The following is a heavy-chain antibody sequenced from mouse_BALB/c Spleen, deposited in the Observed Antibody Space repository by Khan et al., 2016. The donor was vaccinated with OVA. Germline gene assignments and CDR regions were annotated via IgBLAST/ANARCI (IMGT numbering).Heavy chain of an antibody. CDR1: GYSITSGYG. J-gene: IGHJ2*01. Sequence: EVQLQESGPGLVKPSQSLSLTCTVTGYSITSGYGWNWIRQFPGNKLEWMGYISYSGSTKYNPSLKRRISITRDTSKNQFFLQLNSVTTEDTATYYCARTARINYWGQGTTLTVSS. V-gene: IGHV3-2*02. CDR2: ISYSGST. CDR3: ARTARINY. D-gene: IGHD1-2*01.